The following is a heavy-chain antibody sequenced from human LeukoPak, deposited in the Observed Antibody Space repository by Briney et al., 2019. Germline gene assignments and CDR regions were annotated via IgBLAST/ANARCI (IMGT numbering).Heavy chain of an antibody. CDR2: INPNSGDT. CDR1: GYTFAGYY. J-gene: IGHJ5*02. V-gene: IGHV1-2*02. Sequence: ASVKVSCTASGYTFAGYYVHWVRQATGQGLEWMGWINPNSGDTNYAQKFQGRVTMTRDTSISTAYMEMSRLRSDDAAVYYCARAPYCDSSSCYTGSNWFDPWGQGTLVTVSS. D-gene: IGHD2-2*02. CDR3: ARAPYCDSSSCYTGSNWFDP.